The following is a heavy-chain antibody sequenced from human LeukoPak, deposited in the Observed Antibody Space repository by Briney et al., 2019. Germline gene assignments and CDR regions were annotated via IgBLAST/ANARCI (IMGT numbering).Heavy chain of an antibody. CDR2: IYSGGST. V-gene: IGHV3-66*01. Sequence: GGSLRLSCAASEFSVGSNYMTWVRQAPGKGLEWVSLIYSGGSTYYADSVKGRFTISRDNSKNTLYLQMNSLRAGDTAVYYCAKGSKLVVITRDHYMAVWGKGTTVTISS. J-gene: IGHJ6*03. D-gene: IGHD3-22*01. CDR3: AKGSKLVVITRDHYMAV. CDR1: EFSVGSNY.